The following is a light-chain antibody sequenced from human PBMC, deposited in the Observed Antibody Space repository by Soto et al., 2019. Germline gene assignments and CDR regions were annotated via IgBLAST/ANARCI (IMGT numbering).Light chain of an antibody. CDR1: SSDVGGYNY. Sequence: LTQPRSVSGSPGQSVTISCTGTSSDVGGYNYVSWYQQHPGKAPKLMIYDVSKRPSGVPDRFSGSKSGNTASLTISGIQAEDEADYYCCSYAGSYTLYVFGTGTKVTVL. CDR2: DVS. CDR3: CSYAGSYTLYV. J-gene: IGLJ1*01. V-gene: IGLV2-11*01.